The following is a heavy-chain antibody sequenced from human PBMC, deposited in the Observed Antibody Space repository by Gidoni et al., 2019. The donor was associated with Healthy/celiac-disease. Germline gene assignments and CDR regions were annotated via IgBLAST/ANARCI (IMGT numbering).Heavy chain of an antibody. CDR2: SSGSGGST. D-gene: IGHD2-21*01. V-gene: IGHV3-23*01. CDR1: GFTFSSYA. J-gene: IGHJ4*02. Sequence: EVQLLESGGGLVQPGGSLRLSCAASGFTFSSYAISWVRQAPGKGLEWVSASSGSGGSTYFADSVKGRFTISRDNSKNTLYLQMNSLRAEDTAVYYCAKGPPYCGGDCLVSHDYWGQGTLVTVSS. CDR3: AKGPPYCGGDCLVSHDY.